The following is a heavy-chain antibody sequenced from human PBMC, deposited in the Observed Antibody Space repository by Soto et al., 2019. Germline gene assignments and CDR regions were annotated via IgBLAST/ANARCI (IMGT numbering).Heavy chain of an antibody. CDR1: GFAVSSSY. J-gene: IGHJ6*02. CDR3: ARDPPITSDYALDL. Sequence: PGGSLRLSCAASGFAVSSSYMMWVRQAPGKGLECISVTYTDGSTHYADSVKDRFTISRDDSRNTLYLQMNSLRAEDTAVYYCARDPPITSDYALDLWGQGTTVTVYS. D-gene: IGHD1-20*01. V-gene: IGHV3-53*01. CDR2: TYTDGST.